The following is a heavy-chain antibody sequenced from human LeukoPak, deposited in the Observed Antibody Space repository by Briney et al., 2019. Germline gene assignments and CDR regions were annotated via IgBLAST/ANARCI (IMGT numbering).Heavy chain of an antibody. D-gene: IGHD3-10*01. J-gene: IGHJ6*02. CDR2: ISYDGSNK. CDR3: AKDWFPGYYYYGMDV. V-gene: IGHV3-30*18. CDR1: GFTFSSYG. Sequence: GGSLRLSCAASGFTFSSYGMHWVRQAPGKGLEWVAVISYDGSNKYYADSVKGRFTISRDNSKNTLYLQMNSLRAEDTAVYYCAKDWFPGYYYYGMDVWGQGTTVTVSS.